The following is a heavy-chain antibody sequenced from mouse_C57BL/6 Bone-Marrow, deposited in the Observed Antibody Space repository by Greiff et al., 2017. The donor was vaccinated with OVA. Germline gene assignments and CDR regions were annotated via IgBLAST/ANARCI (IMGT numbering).Heavy chain of an antibody. CDR3: ARWAFDY. CDR1: GYTFTDYY. J-gene: IGHJ2*01. Sequence: VQLQQSGAGLVRPGASVKLSCKASGYTFTDYYINWVKQRPGQGLEWIARIYPGSGNTYYNEKFKGKATLTAEKSSSTAYMQLSSLTSEDSAVYFCARWAFDYWGQGTTLTVSS. CDR2: IYPGSGNT. V-gene: IGHV1-76*01.